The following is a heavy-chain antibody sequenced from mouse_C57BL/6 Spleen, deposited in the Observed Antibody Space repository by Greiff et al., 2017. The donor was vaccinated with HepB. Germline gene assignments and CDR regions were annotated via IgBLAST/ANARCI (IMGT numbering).Heavy chain of an antibody. CDR3: AREHGSSPAWFAY. D-gene: IGHD1-1*01. J-gene: IGHJ3*01. CDR1: GFTFSSYA. V-gene: IGHV5-4*01. Sequence: VKLMESGGGLVKPGGSLKLSCAASGFTFSSYAMSWVRQTPEKRLEWVATISDGGSYTYYPDNVKGRFTISRDNAKNNLYLQMSHLKSEDTAMYYCAREHGSSPAWFAYWGQGTLVTVSA. CDR2: ISDGGSYT.